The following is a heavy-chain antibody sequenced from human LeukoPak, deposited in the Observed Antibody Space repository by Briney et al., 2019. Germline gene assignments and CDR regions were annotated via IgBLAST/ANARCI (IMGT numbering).Heavy chain of an antibody. D-gene: IGHD4-11*01. V-gene: IGHV1-69*04. CDR2: IIPILGIA. CDR3: ARAPVTTVYYYYMDV. Sequence: GASVKVTCKASGYTFTGYYMHWVRQAPGQGLEWMGRIIPILGIANYAQKFQGRVTITADKSTSTAYMELSSLRSEGTAVYYCARAPVTTVYYYYMDVWGKGTTVTVSS. CDR1: GYTFTGYY. J-gene: IGHJ6*03.